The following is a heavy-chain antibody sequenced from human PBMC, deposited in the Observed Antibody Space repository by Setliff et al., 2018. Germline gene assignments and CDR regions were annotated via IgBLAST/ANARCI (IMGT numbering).Heavy chain of an antibody. D-gene: IGHD2-2*01. Sequence: PGGSLRLSCAASGFTFSRYWMSWVRQAPGKGLEWVVNIKQDGSDTYYMDSVKGRFTISRDNANNSLYLQMNTLRVEDTAVYFCVRLGCSTTSCYYFDYWGQGAQVTVSS. J-gene: IGHJ4*02. CDR2: IKQDGSDT. CDR1: GFTFSRYW. V-gene: IGHV3-7*01. CDR3: VRLGCSTTSCYYFDY.